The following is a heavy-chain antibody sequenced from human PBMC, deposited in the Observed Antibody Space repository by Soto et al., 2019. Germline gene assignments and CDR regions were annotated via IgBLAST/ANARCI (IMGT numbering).Heavy chain of an antibody. J-gene: IGHJ4*02. CDR3: AKDRQFRSYYESAGHYNN. Sequence: EVQLLESGGGLVQPGGSLRLSCVASGFTFRNYDMRWVRQAPGKGLEWVSGISGSGGVTYYADSVKGRFTISRDNSKKTLYLKMNSLRANDTAVYYCAKDRQFRSYYESAGHYNNWGQGALVTVSS. CDR2: ISGSGGVT. V-gene: IGHV3-23*01. D-gene: IGHD3-10*01. CDR1: GFTFRNYD.